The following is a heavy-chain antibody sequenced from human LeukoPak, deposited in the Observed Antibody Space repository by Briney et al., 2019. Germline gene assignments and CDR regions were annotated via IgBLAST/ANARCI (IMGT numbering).Heavy chain of an antibody. CDR2: IYYSGST. V-gene: IGHV4-39*01. Sequence: SETLSLTCTVSGGSISSSSYYWGWIRQPPGKGLEWIGSIYYSGSTYYNPSLKSRVTISVDTSKNQFSLKLSSVTAADTAVYYCASQAVVPAAIVDYWGQGTLVTVSS. CDR1: GGSISSSSYY. CDR3: ASQAVVPAAIVDY. D-gene: IGHD2-2*02. J-gene: IGHJ4*02.